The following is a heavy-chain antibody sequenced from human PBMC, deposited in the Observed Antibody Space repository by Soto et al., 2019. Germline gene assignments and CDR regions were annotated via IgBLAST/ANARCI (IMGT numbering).Heavy chain of an antibody. V-gene: IGHV3-30*18. CDR1: GFTFNTYG. Sequence: QEQLVESGGGVVQPGKSLRLSCAASGFTFNTYGMHWVRQAPGKGLEWVAVISYDGSEKYYVDSVKGRFTISKDNSKNTLYLQMNSLRPEDTAVYYCAKSPNFYCSSPNYYKYYFDHWGQGTRVTVSS. J-gene: IGHJ4*02. D-gene: IGHD2-2*02. CDR3: AKSPNFYCSSPNYYKYYFDH. CDR2: ISYDGSEK.